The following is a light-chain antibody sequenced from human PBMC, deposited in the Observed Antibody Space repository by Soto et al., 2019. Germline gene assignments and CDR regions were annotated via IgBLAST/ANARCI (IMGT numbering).Light chain of an antibody. CDR2: DAS. J-gene: IGKJ3*01. V-gene: IGKV3-11*01. Sequence: EIVLTQSPATLSLSPGERAILSCRASQSVSTYLAWYQQKPGQAPRLLIFDASNRATGIPARFSGSGSGTDFTLTISSLEPEDFAVYYCQQRADWPATVGPGTKVD. CDR1: QSVSTY. CDR3: QQRADWPAT.